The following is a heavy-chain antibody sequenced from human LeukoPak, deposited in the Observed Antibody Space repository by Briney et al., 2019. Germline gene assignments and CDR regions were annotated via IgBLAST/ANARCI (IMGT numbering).Heavy chain of an antibody. CDR1: GGSFSGYY. J-gene: IGHJ4*02. D-gene: IGHD6-25*01. Sequence: SETLSLTCAVYGGSFSGYYWSWIRQPPGKGLEWIGEINHSGSTIYNPSLKSRVTISVDTSKNQFSLKLSSVTAADTAVYYCASGVAADCYFDYWGQGTLVTVSS. CDR2: INHSGST. CDR3: ASGVAADCYFDY. V-gene: IGHV4-34*01.